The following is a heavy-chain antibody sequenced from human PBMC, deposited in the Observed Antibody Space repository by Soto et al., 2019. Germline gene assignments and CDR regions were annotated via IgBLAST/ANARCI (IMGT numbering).Heavy chain of an antibody. V-gene: IGHV1-69*02. J-gene: IGHJ6*03. CDR2: IIPILGIA. D-gene: IGHD4-4*01. Sequence: GASVKVSCKASGGTFSSYTISWVRQAPGQGLEWMGRIIPILGIANYAQKFQGRVTITADKSTSTAYMELSSLRSEDTAVYYCASGNYSPSYYYYYMDVWGKGTTVTVSS. CDR1: GGTFSSYT. CDR3: ASGNYSPSYYYYYMDV.